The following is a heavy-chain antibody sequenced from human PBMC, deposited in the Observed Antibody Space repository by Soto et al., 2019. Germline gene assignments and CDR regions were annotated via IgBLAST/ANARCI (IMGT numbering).Heavy chain of an antibody. CDR3: ARDPYYGSGAYKGWFDP. CDR2: IIPIFGTA. D-gene: IGHD3-10*01. CDR1: GGTFSSYA. Sequence: SVKVSCKASGGTFSSYAISWARQAPGQGLEWMGGIIPIFGTANYAQKFQGRVTITADESTSTAYMELSSLRSEDTAVYYCARDPYYGSGAYKGWFDPWGQGTLVTVSS. J-gene: IGHJ5*02. V-gene: IGHV1-69*13.